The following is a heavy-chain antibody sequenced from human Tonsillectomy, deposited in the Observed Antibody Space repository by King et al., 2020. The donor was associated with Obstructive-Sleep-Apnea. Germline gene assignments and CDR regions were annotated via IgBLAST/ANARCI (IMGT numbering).Heavy chain of an antibody. V-gene: IGHV3-9*01. Sequence: VQLVESGGGLVQPGRSLRLSCAASGFTFDDYAMHWVRQAPGKGLEWVSSISWNSGSIGYADSVKGRFTISRDNAKNSLYLQMNSLRAEDTALYYCARSSSWYVFWGQGTLVTVSS. CDR2: ISWNSGSI. CDR3: ARSSSWYVF. D-gene: IGHD6-13*01. CDR1: GFTFDDYA. J-gene: IGHJ4*02.